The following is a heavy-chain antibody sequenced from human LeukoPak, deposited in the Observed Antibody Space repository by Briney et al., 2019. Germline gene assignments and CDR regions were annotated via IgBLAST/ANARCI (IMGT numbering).Heavy chain of an antibody. J-gene: IGHJ4*02. Sequence: GGSPRLSCAASGFTFSSYAMSWVRQAPGKGLEWVSAISGSGGSTYYADSVKGRFTISRDNSKNTLYLQMNSLRAEDTAVYYCAKEEAYDSSGYYYFDYWGQGTLVTVSS. D-gene: IGHD3-22*01. CDR2: ISGSGGST. CDR3: AKEEAYDSSGYYYFDY. V-gene: IGHV3-23*01. CDR1: GFTFSSYA.